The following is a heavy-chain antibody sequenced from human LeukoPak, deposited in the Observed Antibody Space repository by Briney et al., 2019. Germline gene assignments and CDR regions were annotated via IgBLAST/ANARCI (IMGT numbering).Heavy chain of an antibody. D-gene: IGHD3-16*01. V-gene: IGHV3-66*01. CDR2: IYNGGTT. J-gene: IGHJ4*02. Sequence: PGGSLRLSCAASGFPVSDNYMTWVRQAPGKGLKWVSVIYNGGTTKYADSVKGRFIISRDNSRNMLYLQMNSPRVEDTAVYYCARWPAMGGRWGQGTLVTVSS. CDR3: ARWPAMGGR. CDR1: GFPVSDNY.